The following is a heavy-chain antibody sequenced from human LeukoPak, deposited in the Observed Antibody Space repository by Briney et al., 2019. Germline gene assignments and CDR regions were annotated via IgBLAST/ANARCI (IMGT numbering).Heavy chain of an antibody. D-gene: IGHD3-3*01. Sequence: GGSLRLSCAASGLTFSSYAMSWVRQAPGKGLEWVSAISGSGGSTYYADSVKGRFTISRDNSKNTLYLQMNSLRAEDTAVYYCAKDLMGSITIFGVVIPSPFDYWGQGTLVTVSS. J-gene: IGHJ4*02. CDR1: GLTFSSYA. CDR2: ISGSGGST. CDR3: AKDLMGSITIFGVVIPSPFDY. V-gene: IGHV3-23*01.